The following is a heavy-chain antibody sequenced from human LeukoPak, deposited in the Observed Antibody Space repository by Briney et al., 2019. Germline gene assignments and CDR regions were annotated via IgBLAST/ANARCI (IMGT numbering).Heavy chain of an antibody. Sequence: GGSLRLSCAASGFTFSSYGMHWVRQAPGKGLEWVAVISYDGSNKYYADSVKGRFTISRDNSKNTLYLQMNGLRAEDTAVYYCAKDLYYDFWSGYYTSYYYYGMDVWGQGTTVTVSS. CDR2: ISYDGSNK. CDR1: GFTFSSYG. D-gene: IGHD3-3*01. CDR3: AKDLYYDFWSGYYTSYYYYGMDV. J-gene: IGHJ6*02. V-gene: IGHV3-30*18.